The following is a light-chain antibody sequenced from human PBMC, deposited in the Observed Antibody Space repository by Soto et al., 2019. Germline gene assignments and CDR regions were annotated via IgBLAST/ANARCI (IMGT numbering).Light chain of an antibody. CDR1: RSVSSN. V-gene: IGKV3-15*01. CDR3: QQHNNWPPWT. Sequence: EIVMTQSPATLSVSPGERATLFCRASRSVSSNLAWFQQKPGQAPRLLIYGASTRATGIPARFSGSGSGTEYTLTISSLQSEDVAVNYCQQHNNWPPWTFGQGTKVEI. J-gene: IGKJ1*01. CDR2: GAS.